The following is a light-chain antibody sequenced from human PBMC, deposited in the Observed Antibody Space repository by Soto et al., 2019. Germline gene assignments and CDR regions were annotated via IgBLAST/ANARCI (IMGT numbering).Light chain of an antibody. CDR3: ETWDSNPDVV. J-gene: IGLJ2*01. CDR1: SGHSSYI. CDR2: LEGSGSY. V-gene: IGLV4-60*03. Sequence: QTVVTQSSSASASLGSSVKLTCTLSSGHSSYIIAWHQQQPGKAPRYLMKLEGSGSYNKGSGVPDRFSGSSSGADRYLTISNLQSEDEADYYCETWDSNPDVVFGGGTQLTVL.